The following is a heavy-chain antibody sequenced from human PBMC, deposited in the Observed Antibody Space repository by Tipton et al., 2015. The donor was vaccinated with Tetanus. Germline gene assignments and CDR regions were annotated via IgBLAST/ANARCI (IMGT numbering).Heavy chain of an antibody. V-gene: IGHV4-59*02. J-gene: IGHJ4*02. CDR1: GDSVSGYY. Sequence: TLSLTCTVSGDSVSGYYWSWIRQPPGKGLEWIGYVYYTGSTNHNPSLKSRVPISMDRSKNQFSLQLTSVTAADTAVYFCAGVTAQRTELYFDHWGQGTQVTVSS. D-gene: IGHD6-13*01. CDR2: VYYTGST. CDR3: AGVTAQRTELYFDH.